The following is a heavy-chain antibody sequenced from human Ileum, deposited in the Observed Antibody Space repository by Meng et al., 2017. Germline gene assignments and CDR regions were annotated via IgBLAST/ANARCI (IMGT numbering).Heavy chain of an antibody. J-gene: IGHJ4*02. CDR3: VSERRRSYFFDY. CDR1: GGSITSGDYY. V-gene: IGHV4-30-4*01. CDR2: IFYTGAT. Sequence: QVQLQESGPGLVKPSQTLSLNCTDSGGSITSGDYYWSWIRQPPGKGLEWIGYIFYTGATYSNPSLKRRVTVSLDTSKSQFSLKLSSVPAADTAIYYCVSERRRSYFFDYWGQGTLVTVSS.